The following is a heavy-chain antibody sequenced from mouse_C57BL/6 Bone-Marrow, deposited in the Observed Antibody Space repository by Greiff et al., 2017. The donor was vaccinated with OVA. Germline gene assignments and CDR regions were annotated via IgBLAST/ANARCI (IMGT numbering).Heavy chain of an antibody. CDR2: ISYDGSN. CDR1: GYSITSGYY. V-gene: IGHV3-6*01. Sequence: EVKLQESGPGLVKPSQSLSLTCSVTGYSITSGYYWNWIRQFPGNKLEWMGYISYDGSNNYNPSLKNRISITRDTSKNQFFLKLNSVTTEDTATYYCAREAPLYYYGSSYGFAYWGQGTLVTVSA. D-gene: IGHD1-1*01. CDR3: AREAPLYYYGSSYGFAY. J-gene: IGHJ3*01.